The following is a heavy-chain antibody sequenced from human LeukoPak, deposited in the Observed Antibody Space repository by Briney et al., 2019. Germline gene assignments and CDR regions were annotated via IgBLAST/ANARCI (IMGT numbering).Heavy chain of an antibody. V-gene: IGHV3-23*01. CDR3: AKVGYYDFWSGSLSFDY. CDR2: ISGSGGST. CDR1: GFTFSSYA. Sequence: GGSLRLSCAASGFTFSSYAMSWVHQAPGKGLEWVSAISGSGGSTYYADSVKGRFTISRDNSKNTLYLQMNSLRAEDTAVYYCAKVGYYDFWSGSLSFDYWGQGTLVTVSS. D-gene: IGHD3-3*01. J-gene: IGHJ4*02.